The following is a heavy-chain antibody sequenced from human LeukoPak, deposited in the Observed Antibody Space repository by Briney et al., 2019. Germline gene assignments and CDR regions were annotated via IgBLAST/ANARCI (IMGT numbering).Heavy chain of an antibody. CDR2: IYHSGST. V-gene: IGHV4-59*01. CDR3: ARASSTFYYGMDV. Sequence: SETLSLTCTVSGGSISSYYWSWIRQPPGKGLEWIGYIYHSGSTNYNPSLKSRVTISVDTSKNQISLKLSSVTAADTAVYYCARASSTFYYGMDVWGQGTTVTASS. CDR1: GGSISSYY. J-gene: IGHJ6*02. D-gene: IGHD3-16*01.